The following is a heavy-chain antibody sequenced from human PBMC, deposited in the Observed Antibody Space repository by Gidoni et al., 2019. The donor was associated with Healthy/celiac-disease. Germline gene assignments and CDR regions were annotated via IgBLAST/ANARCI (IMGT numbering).Heavy chain of an antibody. CDR2: ISYSGST. J-gene: IGHJ4*02. D-gene: IGHD3-16*01. Sequence: QVQLQESGPGLVKPSETLSLTCPVSGGSISSYYWSWFRQHPGKGLEWIGYISYSGSTNYNHSLKNLVTISVDTSKNQFSLKLSSVTAADTAVYYCARHHPNYDYVWGSPAYFDYWGQGTLVTVSS. CDR3: ARHHPNYDYVWGSPAYFDY. CDR1: GGSISSYY. V-gene: IGHV4-59*08.